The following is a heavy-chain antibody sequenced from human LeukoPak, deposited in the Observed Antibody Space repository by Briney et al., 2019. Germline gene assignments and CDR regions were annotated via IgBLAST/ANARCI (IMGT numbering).Heavy chain of an antibody. CDR2: INSDGSST. J-gene: IGHJ6*02. V-gene: IGHV3-74*01. CDR1: GFTFSSYW. CDR3: ARDPSIYGDYGVSRRGNDMDV. D-gene: IGHD4-17*01. Sequence: GGSLRLSCAASGFTFSSYWMHWVRQAPGKGLVWVSRINSDGSSTSYADSVKGRFTISRDNAMNTLYPQMNSLRAEDTAVYYCARDPSIYGDYGVSRRGNDMDVWGQGTTVTVSS.